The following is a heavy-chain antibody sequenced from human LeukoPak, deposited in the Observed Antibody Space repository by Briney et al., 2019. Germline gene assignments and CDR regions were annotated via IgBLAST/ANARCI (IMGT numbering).Heavy chain of an antibody. D-gene: IGHD3-22*01. CDR3: VRESEYYFDHSASFDY. J-gene: IGHJ4*02. Sequence: GRSLRLSCAASGFTFTAYLIHWVRQAPGKGLEWVAVMSSDGNAMFYADSVKGRFTISRDNSKNTLYLQMNSLRAEDTAVYYCVRESEYYFDHSASFDYWGQGTLVTVSS. CDR1: GFTFTAYL. CDR2: MSSDGNAM. V-gene: IGHV3-30-3*01.